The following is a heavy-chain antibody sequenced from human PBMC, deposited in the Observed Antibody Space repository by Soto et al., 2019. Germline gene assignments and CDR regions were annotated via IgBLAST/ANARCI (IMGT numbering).Heavy chain of an antibody. D-gene: IGHD6-6*01. J-gene: IGHJ4*02. CDR2: ITGTGVSI. Sequence: VQLLESGGGLVQPGGSLRLSCVASGFSFSGYAMSWVRQAPGKGLVWVSSITGTGVSIYYADSVRGRFTISRDNSKNTLDLQMSSLRAEDAARYYCAKDSIPYSSSYDLDHWGRGALVTVSS. V-gene: IGHV3-23*01. CDR1: GFSFSGYA. CDR3: AKDSIPYSSSYDLDH.